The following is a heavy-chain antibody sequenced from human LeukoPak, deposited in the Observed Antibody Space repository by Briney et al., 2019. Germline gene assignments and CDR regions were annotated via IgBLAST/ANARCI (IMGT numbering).Heavy chain of an antibody. Sequence: ASVKVSCKASGYFLAAYYMHWVRLAPGQGLEWMGWINPTSGGANYAQKFQGRGTLTRNTSLSTVYMEINGLQFDDSGVYFCARDVYRVLRYHFDVWGQGTPVTVFS. CDR1: GYFLAAYY. D-gene: IGHD5/OR15-5a*01. CDR3: ARDVYRVLRYHFDV. J-gene: IGHJ4*02. V-gene: IGHV1-2*02. CDR2: INPTSGGA.